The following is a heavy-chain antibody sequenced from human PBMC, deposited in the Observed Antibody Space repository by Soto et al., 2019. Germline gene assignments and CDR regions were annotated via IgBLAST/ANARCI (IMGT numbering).Heavy chain of an antibody. CDR1: GLSFSGAY. CDR3: TWARPGFDP. V-gene: IGHV3-15*04. J-gene: IGHJ5*02. CDR2: IESKAVGERT. Sequence: GGSLRLSCAASGLSFSGAYMSWVRQAPGKGLEWVGRIESKAVGERTDYAAPVKGRFSISRDDSKNTLYLDMNSLKADDAGVYYCTWARPGFDPWGQGTLVTVSS.